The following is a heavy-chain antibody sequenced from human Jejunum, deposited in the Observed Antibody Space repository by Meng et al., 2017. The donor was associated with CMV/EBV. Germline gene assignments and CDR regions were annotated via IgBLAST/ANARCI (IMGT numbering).Heavy chain of an antibody. CDR2: IDLNGRDI. V-gene: IGHV3-74*03. CDR1: CFTFHTYW. CDR3: VRGTSAWYGVDY. D-gene: IGHD6-19*01. J-gene: IGHJ4*02. Sequence: VQPVGRGGGDVQSGGVLIISCAASCFTFHTYWMHWVRQAPVKGLMCVSRIDLNGRDITYADSVRGRFTISRDNAKNTLYLQMNNLRADDTGVYYCVRGTSAWYGVDYWGQGTLVTVSS.